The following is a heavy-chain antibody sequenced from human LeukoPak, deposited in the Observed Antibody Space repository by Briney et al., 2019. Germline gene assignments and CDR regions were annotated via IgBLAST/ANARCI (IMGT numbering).Heavy chain of an antibody. V-gene: IGHV4-59*01. J-gene: IGHJ4*02. CDR3: ASSSGIRHLGY. CDR1: GGSISSYY. CDR2: IYDSGST. Sequence: SETLSLTCTVSGGSISSYYWSWIRQSPGKGLEWIGYIYDSGSTNYNPSLKSRVTISVDTSKNQFSLKLSSVTAADTAVYYCASSSGIRHLGYWGQGTPVTVSS. D-gene: IGHD3-10*01.